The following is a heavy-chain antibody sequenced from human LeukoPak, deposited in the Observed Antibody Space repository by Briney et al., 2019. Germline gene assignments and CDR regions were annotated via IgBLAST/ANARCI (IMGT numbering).Heavy chain of an antibody. CDR2: IYYSGST. CDR1: GDSIRSSGYY. CDR3: ARGTYYYDRIGDY. Sequence: SETLSLTCTVSGDSIRSSGYYWGWIRQPPGKGLEWIGSIYYSGSTYYNPSLKSRVTISVDTSKDQFSLGLSSVTAADAAVYYCARGTYYYDRIGDYWGQGTLVTVSS. J-gene: IGHJ4*02. D-gene: IGHD3-22*01. V-gene: IGHV4-39*01.